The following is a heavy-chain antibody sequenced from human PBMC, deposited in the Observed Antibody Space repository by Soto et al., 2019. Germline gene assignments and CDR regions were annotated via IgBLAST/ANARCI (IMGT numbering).Heavy chain of an antibody. CDR1: GFTFSSYA. D-gene: IGHD4-17*01. CDR2: ISGSGGST. J-gene: IGHJ6*02. Sequence: GGSLRLSCAASGFTFSSYAMSWVRQAPGKGLEWVSAISGSGGSTYYADSVKGRFTISRDNSKNTLYLQMNSLRAEDTAVYYCAKDHTVTTDYYYGMDVWGQGTTVTVSS. CDR3: AKDHTVTTDYYYGMDV. V-gene: IGHV3-23*01.